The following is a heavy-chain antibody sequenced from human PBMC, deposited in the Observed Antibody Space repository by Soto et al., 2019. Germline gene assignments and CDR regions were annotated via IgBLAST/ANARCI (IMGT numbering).Heavy chain of an antibody. D-gene: IGHD6-19*01. CDR1: GFTFSSYA. CDR3: AKDGDLTVAGIFDY. CDR2: ISGSGGST. V-gene: IGHV3-23*01. J-gene: IGHJ4*02. Sequence: GGSLRLSCAASGFTFSSYAMSWVRQAPGKGLEWVSAISGSGGSTYYADSVKGRFTISRDNSKNTLYLQMDSLRAEDTAVYYCAKDGDLTVAGIFDYWGQGTLVTVSS.